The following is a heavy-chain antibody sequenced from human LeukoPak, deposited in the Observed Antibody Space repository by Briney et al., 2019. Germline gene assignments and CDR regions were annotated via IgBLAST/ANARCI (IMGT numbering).Heavy chain of an antibody. J-gene: IGHJ6*02. V-gene: IGHV1-46*01. CDR3: ATSYYDFWSGTYYYYGMDV. D-gene: IGHD3-3*01. CDR2: INPSGGST. CDR1: GYTFTSYY. Sequence: ASVKVSCKASGYTFTSYYMHWVRQAPGQVLEWMGIINPSGGSTSYAQKFQGRVTLTRDTSTSTVYMELSSLRSEDTAVYYCATSYYDFWSGTYYYYGMDVWGQGTTVTVSS.